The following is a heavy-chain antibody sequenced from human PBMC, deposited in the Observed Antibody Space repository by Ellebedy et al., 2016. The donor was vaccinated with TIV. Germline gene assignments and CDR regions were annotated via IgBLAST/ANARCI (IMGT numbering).Heavy chain of an antibody. J-gene: IGHJ4*02. CDR1: GFTFSSYT. Sequence: GGSLRLSXAASGFTFSSYTMNWVRQAPGKGLEWVSYIGSRGNSMCYADSVKGRFTISRDNAKNSLYLQMNSLRDEDTAVYYCARGPTAGWSNYGGYALFDYWGQGTLVTVSS. V-gene: IGHV3-48*02. CDR2: IGSRGNSM. D-gene: IGHD5-12*01. CDR3: ARGPTAGWSNYGGYALFDY.